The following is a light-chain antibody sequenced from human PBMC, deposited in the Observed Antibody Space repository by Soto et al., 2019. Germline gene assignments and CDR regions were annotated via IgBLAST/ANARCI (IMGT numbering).Light chain of an antibody. CDR2: IAS. J-gene: IGKJ3*01. Sequence: DIQLTQSPSFLSASVGDRVTITCRASQGISYYLAWYQQKPGKVPKLLIYIASTLQGGVPSRFSGSGSGTEFTLTISSLQPEDFATYYCQQVNSYPFTFGPGTKVDIK. V-gene: IGKV1-9*01. CDR3: QQVNSYPFT. CDR1: QGISYY.